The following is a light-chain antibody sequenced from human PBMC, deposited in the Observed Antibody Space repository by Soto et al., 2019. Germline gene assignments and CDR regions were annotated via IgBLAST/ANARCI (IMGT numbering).Light chain of an antibody. V-gene: IGKV4-1*01. CDR1: QSVLYSSNNKNY. CDR2: WAS. J-gene: IGKJ2*01. Sequence: DIVMTQSQDSLAVSLGERATINCKSSQSVLYSSNNKNYLAWYQQRPGQTPKLLIYWASTRESGVPDRFSGSGSGTDFTLTITSLQAEDVAVYYCQQYESTPPTFGQGTKLEIK. CDR3: QQYESTPPT.